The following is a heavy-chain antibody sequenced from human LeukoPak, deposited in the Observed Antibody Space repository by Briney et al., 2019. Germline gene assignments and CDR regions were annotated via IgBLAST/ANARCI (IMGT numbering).Heavy chain of an antibody. CDR2: INHSGST. J-gene: IGHJ6*03. CDR1: GGSFSGYY. V-gene: IGHV4-34*01. Sequence: PSETLSLTCAVYGGSFSGYYWSWIRQPPGKGLEWIGEINHSGSTNYNPSLKSRVTISVDTSKSQFSLKLSSVTAADTAVYYCARGIHYYDSSGYYYYYYYMDVWGKGTTVTVSS. CDR3: ARGIHYYDSSGYYYYYYYMDV. D-gene: IGHD3-22*01.